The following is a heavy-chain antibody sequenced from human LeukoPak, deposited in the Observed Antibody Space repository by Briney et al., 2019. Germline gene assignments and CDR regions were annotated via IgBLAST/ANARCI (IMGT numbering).Heavy chain of an antibody. CDR1: GLTFSSYW. J-gene: IGHJ4*02. Sequence: GGSLRLSCAASGLTFSSYWMHWVRQAPGKGLAWVSRINSDGSTTNYADSVKGRFTVSRDNAKNTLYLQMNSLRAEDTAVYYCARDRASDTAKPFDYWGQGTLVTVSS. CDR2: INSDGSTT. D-gene: IGHD5-18*01. CDR3: ARDRASDTAKPFDY. V-gene: IGHV3-74*01.